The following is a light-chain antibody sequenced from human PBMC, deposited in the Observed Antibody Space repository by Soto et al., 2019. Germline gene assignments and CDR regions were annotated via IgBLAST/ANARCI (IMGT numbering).Light chain of an antibody. V-gene: IGKV3D-20*01. CDR3: HQYGSSPRT. CDR1: QSVSSSY. CDR2: DTS. J-gene: IGKJ1*01. Sequence: EIVLTQSPATLSLCRGERATLSCGASQSVSSSYLAWFQQRPGLAPRLLMFDTSIRATGIPDRFSGSGSGTDFTLTISRLEPEDFAVYYCHQYGSSPRTFGQGTKVEIK.